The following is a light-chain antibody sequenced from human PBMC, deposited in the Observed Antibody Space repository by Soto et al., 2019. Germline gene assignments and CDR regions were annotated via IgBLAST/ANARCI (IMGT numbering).Light chain of an antibody. Sequence: DLQMTQSPSTLSASVGDRVTITCRASQSISSWLAWYQQKPGKAPKLLIYKASSLESGVPSRFSGSGSGTEFTLTISSLQPADFATYDCQQYNIYWTFGQGTKVDI. CDR1: QSISSW. CDR2: KAS. V-gene: IGKV1-5*03. CDR3: QQYNIYWT. J-gene: IGKJ1*01.